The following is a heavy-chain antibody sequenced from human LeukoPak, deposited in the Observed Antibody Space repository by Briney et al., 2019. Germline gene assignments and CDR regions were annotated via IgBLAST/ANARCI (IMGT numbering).Heavy chain of an antibody. D-gene: IGHD1-26*01. V-gene: IGHV3-23*01. J-gene: IGHJ1*01. CDR1: GFTFSSYA. CDR2: ISGSGDNT. CDR3: AKDRGSGRYYAAEYFQH. Sequence: GGSLRLPCAASGFTFSSYAMSWVRQAPGKGLEWVSSISGSGDNTYYADSVKGRFTISRDNSKNTLYPQMNSLRAEDTAVYYCAKDRGSGRYYAAEYFQHWGQGTLVTVSS.